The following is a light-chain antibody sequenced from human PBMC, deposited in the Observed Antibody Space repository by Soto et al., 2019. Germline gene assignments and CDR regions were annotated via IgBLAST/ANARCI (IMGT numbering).Light chain of an antibody. V-gene: IGLV2-14*01. CDR1: RSDIGSYNY. J-gene: IGLJ1*01. CDR3: ISYTGSSTSYV. CDR2: GVS. Sequence: QSALTPPASVSGSPGQSITISCSGTRSDIGSYNYVAWYQQFPGKTPKILIYGVSNRPSGVSSRFSGSKSGNTASLTISGLQAEDEADYYCISYTGSSTSYVFGSGTKLTVL.